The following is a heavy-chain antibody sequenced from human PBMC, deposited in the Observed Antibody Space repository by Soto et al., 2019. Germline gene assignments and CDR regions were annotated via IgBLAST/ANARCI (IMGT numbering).Heavy chain of an antibody. CDR1: GYTFTIYY. CDR3: AREQRTRYAFDY. V-gene: IGHV1-2*04. J-gene: IGHJ4*02. D-gene: IGHD2-8*01. Sequence: QVQLVQSGAEVKKPGASVKVSCKASGYTFTIYYIHWVRQAPGQGLEWMGWIHPNSGGTNYAQKFQGWVTMTRDTSISTAFMELSRLRSDATAVYYCAREQRTRYAFDYWGQGTLVTVSS. CDR2: IHPNSGGT.